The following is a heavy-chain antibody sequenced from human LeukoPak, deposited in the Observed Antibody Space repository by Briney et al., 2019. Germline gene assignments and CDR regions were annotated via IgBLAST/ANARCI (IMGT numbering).Heavy chain of an antibody. CDR1: GFTFDDYA. CDR3: AKGPYYYDSSGYLGY. J-gene: IGHJ4*02. V-gene: IGHV3-9*01. Sequence: GKSLRLSCAASGFTFDDYAMHWVRQAPGKGLEWVSGISWNSASMTYADSVKGRFTISRDNAKNSLYLQMNSLRAEDTALYYCAKGPYYYDSSGYLGYWGQGTLVTVSS. D-gene: IGHD3-22*01. CDR2: ISWNSASM.